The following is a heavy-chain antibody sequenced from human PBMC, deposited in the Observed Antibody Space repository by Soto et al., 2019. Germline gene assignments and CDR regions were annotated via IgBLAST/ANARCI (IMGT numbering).Heavy chain of an antibody. Sequence: GESLKISSKGSGYSFISYWIGWVRQIPGKGLEWMGIIYPGDSDTRYSPSFQGQVTISADKSISTAYLQWSSLKASDTAMYYCARVGDYYYYYMDVWGKGTTVTVSS. CDR2: IYPGDSDT. CDR3: ARVGDYYYYYMDV. CDR1: GYSFISYW. V-gene: IGHV5-51*01. J-gene: IGHJ6*03.